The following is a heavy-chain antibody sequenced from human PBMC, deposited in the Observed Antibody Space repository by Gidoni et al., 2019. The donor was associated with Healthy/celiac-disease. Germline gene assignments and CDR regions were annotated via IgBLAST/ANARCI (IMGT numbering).Heavy chain of an antibody. CDR3: ARRVVSTVTTRAYYFDY. V-gene: IGHV4-39*01. Sequence: QLQLQESGPGLVKPSETLSLTCTVSGGSLSSSSYYWGWIRQPPGKGLEWIGSIYYSGSTYYNPSLKSRVTISVDTSKNQFSLKLSSVTAADTAVYYCARRVVSTVTTRAYYFDYWGQGTLVTVSS. D-gene: IGHD4-17*01. CDR2: IYYSGST. J-gene: IGHJ4*02. CDR1: GGSLSSSSYY.